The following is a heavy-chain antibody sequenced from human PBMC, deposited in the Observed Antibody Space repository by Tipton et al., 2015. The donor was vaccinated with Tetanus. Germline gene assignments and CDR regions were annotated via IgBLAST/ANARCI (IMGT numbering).Heavy chain of an antibody. V-gene: IGHV5-51*01. Sequence: QLVQSGPEVKKSGESLKISCKGSGYSFTSKWIGWVRQMPGKGLEWMGIVYPGDSDPRYSPSFQGQVTISADKSISAAYLQWSSLKASDTGNYYCARQDCSGGSCSLDVWGQGTTVTVSS. D-gene: IGHD2-15*01. J-gene: IGHJ6*02. CDR3: ARQDCSGGSCSLDV. CDR2: VYPGDSDP. CDR1: GYSFTSKW.